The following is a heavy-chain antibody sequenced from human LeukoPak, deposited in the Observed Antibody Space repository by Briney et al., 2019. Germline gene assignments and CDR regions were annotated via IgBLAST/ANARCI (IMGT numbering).Heavy chain of an antibody. CDR2: INTDGSST. CDR3: ARDAYGDYYFDY. Sequence: GGSLRLSCAASGYTFSSYWMHWVRQAPGKGLVWVSRINTDGSSTSYADSVKGRFTISRDNAKNSLYLQMNSLRAEDTAVYYCARDAYGDYYFDYWGQGTLVTVSS. D-gene: IGHD4-17*01. CDR1: GYTFSSYW. J-gene: IGHJ4*02. V-gene: IGHV3-74*01.